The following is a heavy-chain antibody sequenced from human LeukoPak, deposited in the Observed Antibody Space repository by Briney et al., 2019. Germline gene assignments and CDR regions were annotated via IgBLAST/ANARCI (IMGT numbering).Heavy chain of an antibody. Sequence: PGGSLRLSCAASGFTFSSYSMNWVRRAPGKGLEWVSSISSSSSYIYYADSVKGRFTISRDNAKNSLYLQMNSLRAEGTAVYYCAREATTVTIFDYWGQGTLVTVSS. CDR1: GFTFSSYS. D-gene: IGHD4-17*01. J-gene: IGHJ4*02. CDR2: ISSSSSYI. CDR3: AREATTVTIFDY. V-gene: IGHV3-21*01.